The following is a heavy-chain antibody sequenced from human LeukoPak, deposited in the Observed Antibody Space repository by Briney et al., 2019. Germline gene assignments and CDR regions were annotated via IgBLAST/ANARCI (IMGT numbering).Heavy chain of an antibody. CDR1: GYTLTSYY. V-gene: IGHV1-46*01. J-gene: IGHJ4*02. CDR3: ARVSYFYDSSGYYFDY. CDR2: INPSGGRK. Sequence: GASVKVSCKASGYTLTSYYMHWVRQAPGQGLEWMGIINPSGGRKSYAQKFQGRVTMTGDTSTSKVYMELSSLRSEATAVYYCARVSYFYDSSGYYFDYWGQGTLVTVSS. D-gene: IGHD3-22*01.